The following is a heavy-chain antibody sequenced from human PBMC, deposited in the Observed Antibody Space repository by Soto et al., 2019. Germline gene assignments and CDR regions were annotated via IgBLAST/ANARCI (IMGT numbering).Heavy chain of an antibody. CDR3: ARGSIEMATQELYYFDY. V-gene: IGHV1-46*01. Sequence: ASVKVSCTASGHTFTSYYIHWVRHAPRQGLEWMGIINPSGGSTSYAQKFQGRVTMTRDTSTSTVYMELSSLRSEDTAVYYCARGSIEMATQELYYFDYWAQGTLVTVSS. CDR2: INPSGGST. D-gene: IGHD5-12*01. J-gene: IGHJ4*02. CDR1: GHTFTSYY.